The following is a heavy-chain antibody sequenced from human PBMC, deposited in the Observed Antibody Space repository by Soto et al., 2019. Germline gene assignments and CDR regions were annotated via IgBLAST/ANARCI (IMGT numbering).Heavy chain of an antibody. CDR3: ASGGDSSGYYWGTFDS. V-gene: IGHV3-23*01. Sequence: GGSLRLSCAASGFTFSSYAMSWVRQAPGKGLEWVSVIRGSGGSTYYADSVKGRFTISRDNSKNTLYLQMNSLRAEDTAVYYCASGGDSSGYYWGTFDSWGQGTLVTVSS. J-gene: IGHJ4*02. D-gene: IGHD3-22*01. CDR1: GFTFSSYA. CDR2: IRGSGGST.